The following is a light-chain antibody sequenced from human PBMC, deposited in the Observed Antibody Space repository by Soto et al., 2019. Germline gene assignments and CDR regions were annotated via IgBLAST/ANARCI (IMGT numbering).Light chain of an antibody. CDR2: GAS. V-gene: IGKV1-39*01. Sequence: IQMTQSPSSLSASVGDRVTITCRASQSISPYLSWYQQKPGQAPKLVIYGASNLQSGVPSSFSGSGTGTAFPLTTSSLKPQDSATYSCHQSYSMPYTFVQGTKLQI. CDR1: QSISPY. J-gene: IGKJ2*01. CDR3: HQSYSMPYT.